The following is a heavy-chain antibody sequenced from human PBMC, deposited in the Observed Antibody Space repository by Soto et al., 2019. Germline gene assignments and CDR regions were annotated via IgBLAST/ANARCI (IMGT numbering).Heavy chain of an antibody. CDR2: IWYNGRNK. Sequence: QVQLAESGGGVVQPGGSLRLSCAASGFTFKNYGMHWVRQTPGKGLEWVAVIWYNGRNKYYADSVQGRFTVSRDNSKNTLYLEMNSLRADDTAVYYCASGNRQNSGAFDSWGQGTLVTVSS. CDR3: ASGNRQNSGAFDS. J-gene: IGHJ4*02. D-gene: IGHD4-17*01. CDR1: GFTFKNYG. V-gene: IGHV3-33*01.